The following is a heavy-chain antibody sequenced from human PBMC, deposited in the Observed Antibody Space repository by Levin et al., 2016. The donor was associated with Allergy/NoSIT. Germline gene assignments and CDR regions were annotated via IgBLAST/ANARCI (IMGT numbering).Heavy chain of an antibody. J-gene: IGHJ4*02. CDR1: GGSFSGYY. CDR3: ASHDYSSSSPYYFDY. V-gene: IGHV4-34*01. D-gene: IGHD6-6*01. CDR2: INHSGST. Sequence: SETLSLTCAVYGGSFSGYYWSWIRQPPGKGLEWIGEINHSGSTNYNPSLKSRVTISVDTSKNQFSLKLSSVTAADTAVYYCASHDYSSSSPYYFDYWGQGTLVTVSS.